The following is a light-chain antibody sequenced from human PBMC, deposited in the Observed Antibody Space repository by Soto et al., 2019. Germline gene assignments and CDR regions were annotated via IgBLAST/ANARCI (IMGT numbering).Light chain of an antibody. CDR1: SSDVGGHNF. V-gene: IGLV2-11*01. CDR2: DVN. Sequence: QYALTQPRSVSGSPGQSVTISCTGTSSDVGGHNFVSWYQQHPGKAPKLMIYDVNKRPSGVPDRFSGSKSGNTASLTISGLQAEDEADYYCCSYAGSYTVVFGGGTKLTVL. J-gene: IGLJ2*01. CDR3: CSYAGSYTVV.